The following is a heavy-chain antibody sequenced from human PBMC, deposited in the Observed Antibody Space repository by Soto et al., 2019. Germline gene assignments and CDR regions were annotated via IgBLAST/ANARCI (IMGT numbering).Heavy chain of an antibody. J-gene: IGHJ3*02. V-gene: IGHV3-49*03. CDR3: TRERDKYSSSWYAFDI. Sequence: GGSLRLSCTASGFTFGDYAMSWFRQAPGKGLEWVGFIRSKAYGGTTEYAASVKGRFTISRDDSKSIAHLQMNSLKTEDTAVYYCTRERDKYSSSWYAFDIWGQGTMVTVSS. CDR2: IRSKAYGGTT. D-gene: IGHD6-13*01. CDR1: GFTFGDYA.